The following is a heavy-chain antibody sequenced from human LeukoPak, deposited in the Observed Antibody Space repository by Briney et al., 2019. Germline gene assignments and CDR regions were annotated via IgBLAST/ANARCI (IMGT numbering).Heavy chain of an antibody. CDR3: ATVPLGDLYCDY. CDR1: GYTLTELS. Sequence: ASVKVSCKVSGYTLTELSMHWVRQAPGKGLEWMGGFDPEDGETIYAQKFQGRVTMTEDTSTDTAYMELSSLRAEDTAVYYCATVPLGDLYCDYWGQGTLVTVSS. D-gene: IGHD3-16*01. CDR2: FDPEDGET. V-gene: IGHV1-24*01. J-gene: IGHJ4*02.